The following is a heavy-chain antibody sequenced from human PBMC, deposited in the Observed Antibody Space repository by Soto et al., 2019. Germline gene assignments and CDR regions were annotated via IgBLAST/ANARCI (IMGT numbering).Heavy chain of an antibody. CDR2: IWHDGNNK. CDR1: GFTFSNYG. CDR3: ASDLVGASDSYGLDV. V-gene: IGHV3-33*01. J-gene: IGHJ6*02. D-gene: IGHD1-26*01. Sequence: LRLSCAASGFTFSNYGMHWVRQAPGKGLEWVAIIWHDGNNKYYADSVRGRFVISRDNSKNRLYLQMNSLRAEDTAVYYCASDLVGASDSYGLDVWGQGTPVTVSS.